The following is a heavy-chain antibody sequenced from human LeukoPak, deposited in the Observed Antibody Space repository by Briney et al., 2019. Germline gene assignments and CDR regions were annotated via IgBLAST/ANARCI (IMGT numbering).Heavy chain of an antibody. CDR1: GYTFTGYY. V-gene: IGHV1-2*02. CDR2: INPNSGGT. Sequence: ASAKVSCKASGYTFTGYYMHWVRQAPGQGLEWMGWINPNSGGTNYAQKFQGRVTMTRDTSISTAYMELSRLRSDDTAVYYCARDWVYYGSGSYKDYWGQGTLVTVSS. CDR3: ARDWVYYGSGSYKDY. J-gene: IGHJ4*02. D-gene: IGHD3-10*01.